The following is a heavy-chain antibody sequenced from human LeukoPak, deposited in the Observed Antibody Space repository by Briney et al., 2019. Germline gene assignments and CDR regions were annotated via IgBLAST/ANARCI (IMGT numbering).Heavy chain of an antibody. J-gene: IGHJ4*02. Sequence: GGSLRLSCAASGFTYSDYCMSWVRQAPGKGLEWVVNIKEDGSEKNYVDSVKGRFTISRDNTENSLYLQMSGLRAEDMAVYYCVREYYYNSSGYRALRYWGQGTLVTVSS. V-gene: IGHV3-7*01. D-gene: IGHD3-22*01. CDR2: IKEDGSEK. CDR1: GFTYSDYC. CDR3: VREYYYNSSGYRALRY.